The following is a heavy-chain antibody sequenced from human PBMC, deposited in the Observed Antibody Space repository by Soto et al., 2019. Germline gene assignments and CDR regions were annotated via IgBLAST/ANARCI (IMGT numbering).Heavy chain of an antibody. D-gene: IGHD3-10*01. CDR2: SRNQANSYTT. CDR3: AREWRSRGSGGYYNVRDYYCHGMGV. V-gene: IGHV3-72*01. J-gene: IGHJ6*02. Sequence: EVQLVESGGGLVQPGGSLRLSCAASGFIFSDHYMDWVRQAPGKGLEWVGRSRNQANSYTTEYAASVKGRFTISRDDSNISLELQMNSRRPEDTAVYYCAREWRSRGSGGYYNVRDYYCHGMGVWGQGTTVTVSS. CDR1: GFIFSDHY.